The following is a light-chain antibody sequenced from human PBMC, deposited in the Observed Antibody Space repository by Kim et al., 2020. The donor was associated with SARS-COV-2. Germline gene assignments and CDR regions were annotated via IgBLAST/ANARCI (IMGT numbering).Light chain of an antibody. CDR2: DAS. J-gene: IGKJ2*01. CDR1: QTVNNW. CDR3: QQYDIPPFT. V-gene: IGKV1-5*01. Sequence: AVVGDRVTITCRASQTVNNWLAWYQQKPGKAPKVLVFDASSLESGVPSTFSGSGSGTEFTLTISSLQPDDFATYYCQQYDIPPFTFGQGTKLEI.